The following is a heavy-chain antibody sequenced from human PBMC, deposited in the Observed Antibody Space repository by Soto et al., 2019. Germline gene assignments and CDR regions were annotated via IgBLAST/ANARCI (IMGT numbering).Heavy chain of an antibody. Sequence: ESGGGVVQPGRSLRLSCAASGFIFSSFGMHWVRQAPGKGLEWVAHIWYDGSNTYYADSVKGRFTISRDNSRNTVYLQMNSLRAEDAAVYHCVRDLLGSGGHFDYWGQGTLVTVSS. CDR2: IWYDGSNT. D-gene: IGHD7-27*01. CDR3: VRDLLGSGGHFDY. J-gene: IGHJ4*02. V-gene: IGHV3-33*01. CDR1: GFIFSSFG.